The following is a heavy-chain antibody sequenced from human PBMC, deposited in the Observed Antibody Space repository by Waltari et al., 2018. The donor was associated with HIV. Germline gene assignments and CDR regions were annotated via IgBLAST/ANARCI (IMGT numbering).Heavy chain of an antibody. CDR3: ARRIYLRRGWLHP. J-gene: IGHJ5*02. V-gene: IGHV4-38-2*01. CDR2: LHSRDWT. Sequence: VELSESGPKVVKPSVTLSLTCHVSGLDIVIGYYWAGVRQSPGNGFGWIGTLHSRDWTKINPSLGDRVTLVLDSSANHFSVPLTDGSFADTAVYFCARRIYLRRGWLHPWGPGIPVTIS. CDR1: GLDIVIGYY. D-gene: IGHD6-19*01.